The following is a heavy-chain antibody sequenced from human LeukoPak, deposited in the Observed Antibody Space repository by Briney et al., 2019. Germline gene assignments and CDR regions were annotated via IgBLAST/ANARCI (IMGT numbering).Heavy chain of an antibody. CDR2: IYYSGST. Sequence: SQTLSLTCTVSGGSISSGSYYWSWIRQPAGKGLEWIGYIYYSGSTNYNPSLKSRVTISVDTSKNQFSLKLSSVTAADTAVYYCARESQGERGYRYGYSYYYYMDVWGKGTTVTVSS. V-gene: IGHV4-61*10. D-gene: IGHD5-18*01. CDR3: ARESQGERGYRYGYSYYYYMDV. CDR1: GGSISSGSYY. J-gene: IGHJ6*03.